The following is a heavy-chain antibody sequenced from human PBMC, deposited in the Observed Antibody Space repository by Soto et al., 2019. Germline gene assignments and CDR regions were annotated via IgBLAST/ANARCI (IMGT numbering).Heavy chain of an antibody. Sequence: QVQLQESGPGLVKPSQTLSLTCTVSGGSISSGDYYWSWIRQPPGKGLEWIGYIYYSGSTYYNPSLKSRVTISVDTSKNQCSLKLSSVTAADTAVYYCARTVGDYGAHKAVDYWGQGTLVTVSS. CDR1: GGSISSGDYY. V-gene: IGHV4-30-4*01. J-gene: IGHJ4*02. CDR3: ARTVGDYGAHKAVDY. D-gene: IGHD4-17*01. CDR2: IYYSGST.